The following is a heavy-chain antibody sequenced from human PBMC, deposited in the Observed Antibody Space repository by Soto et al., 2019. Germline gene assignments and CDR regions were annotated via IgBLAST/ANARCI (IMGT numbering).Heavy chain of an antibody. Sequence: QVQLVQSGAEVKKPGASLKVSCKASGYTFSNYAISWVRQAPGQGLEWMGWVSAYNGNTNYAQRLQGRVNMTTDTSTSTAYMELRSLRTDDTDVYYCASDPTVGFPFDYWGQGTLVTVSS. J-gene: IGHJ4*02. D-gene: IGHD4-17*01. V-gene: IGHV1-18*01. CDR2: VSAYNGNT. CDR1: GYTFSNYA. CDR3: ASDPTVGFPFDY.